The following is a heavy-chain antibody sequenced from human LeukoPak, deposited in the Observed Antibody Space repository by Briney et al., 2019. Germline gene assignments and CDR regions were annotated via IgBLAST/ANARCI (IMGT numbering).Heavy chain of an antibody. CDR3: ARDPLRRFDY. Sequence: GGSLRLSCAASGFTFSSYRMNWVRQAPGKGLEWVSYISSSSSTIYYADSVKDRFTISRDNAKNSLYLQMNSLSADDTAVYYCARDPLRRFDYWGRGTLVTVSS. CDR2: ISSSSSTI. CDR1: GFTFSSYR. J-gene: IGHJ4*02. V-gene: IGHV3-48*04.